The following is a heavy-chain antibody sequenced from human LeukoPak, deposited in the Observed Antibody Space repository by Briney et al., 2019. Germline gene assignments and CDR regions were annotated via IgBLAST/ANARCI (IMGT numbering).Heavy chain of an antibody. Sequence: QSGGSLTLSCAASGFTFSSYAMHWVRQAPGKALERVAVISYDGSNKYYADSVKGRFTISRDNSKNTLYLQMNSLRAEDMAVYYCAVVDIVATISWGMDVWGQGTTVTVSS. CDR1: GFTFSSYA. CDR3: AVVDIVATISWGMDV. D-gene: IGHD5-12*01. J-gene: IGHJ6*02. CDR2: ISYDGSNK. V-gene: IGHV3-30-3*01.